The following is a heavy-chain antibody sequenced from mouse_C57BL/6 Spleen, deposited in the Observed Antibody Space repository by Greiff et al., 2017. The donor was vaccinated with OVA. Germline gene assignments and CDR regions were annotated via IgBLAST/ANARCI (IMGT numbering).Heavy chain of an antibody. CDR2: IDPENGDT. D-gene: IGHD1-1*01. Sequence: EVQLQQSGAELVRPGASVKLSCTASGFNIKDDYMHWVKQRPEQGLEWIGWIDPENGDTEYASKFQGKAPITADTSSNTAYLQLSSLTSEDTAVYYCTTLIITTVVAHYYAMDYWGQGTSVTVSS. V-gene: IGHV14-4*01. J-gene: IGHJ4*01. CDR1: GFNIKDDY. CDR3: TTLIITTVVAHYYAMDY.